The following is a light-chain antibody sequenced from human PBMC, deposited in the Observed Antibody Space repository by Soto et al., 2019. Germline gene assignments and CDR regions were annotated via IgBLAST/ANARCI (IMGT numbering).Light chain of an antibody. V-gene: IGKV4-1*01. CDR2: GAS. CDR1: QSIFYSSNNKNC. CDR3: QLYNRTPWT. Sequence: DIVMTQSPDSLAVSVGKRATINCKSSQSIFYSSNNKNCLTWYEQKRGQPPKLLIYGASTRESGVPQRFSRSGSPIDFPLNIISLKAMDVAVYYCQLYNRTPWTLGPVAKMHI. J-gene: IGKJ1*01.